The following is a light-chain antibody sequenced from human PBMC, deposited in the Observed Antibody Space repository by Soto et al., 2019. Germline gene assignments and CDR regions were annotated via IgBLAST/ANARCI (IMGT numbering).Light chain of an antibody. CDR2: AAS. J-gene: IGKJ4*01. CDR3: QQYANWPPVI. Sequence: ETVMTQSPATLSLSPRERFTLSCGASQSVSGKVAWYQQKPGQPPSLLIYAASTRATGVPARFSGSGSGTEFTLTITSLQSEDFAVYFCQQYANWPPVIFGGGTKVDIK. CDR1: QSVSGK. V-gene: IGKV3-15*01.